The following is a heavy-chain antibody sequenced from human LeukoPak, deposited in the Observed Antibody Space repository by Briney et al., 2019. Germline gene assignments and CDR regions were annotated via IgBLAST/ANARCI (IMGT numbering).Heavy chain of an antibody. CDR2: ISGSGGST. V-gene: IGHV3-23*01. D-gene: IGHD5-18*01. CDR3: AKDPYRGPRYYFDY. CDR1: GFTFSSYA. Sequence: PGASLRLSCAASGFTFSSYAMSWVRQAPGKGLEWVSAISGSGGSTYYADSVKGRFTISRDNSKNTLYLQMNSLRAEDTAVYYCAKDPYRGPRYYFDYWGQGTLVTASS. J-gene: IGHJ4*02.